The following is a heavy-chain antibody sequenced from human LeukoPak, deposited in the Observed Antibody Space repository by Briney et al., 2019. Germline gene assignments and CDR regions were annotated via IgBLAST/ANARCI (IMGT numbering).Heavy chain of an antibody. CDR3: AKGGHYSFFDY. CDR2: ISGDGTET. D-gene: IGHD4-11*01. CDR1: GLIFRNYA. J-gene: IGHJ4*02. Sequence: GGSLRLSCTASGLIFRNYAMTWVRQAPRKGLEWVSTISGDGTETFYADSVKGRFTISRDNSKNTHYLQMSSLKAEDTGIYYCAKGGHYSFFDYWGQGTLVTVSS. V-gene: IGHV3-23*01.